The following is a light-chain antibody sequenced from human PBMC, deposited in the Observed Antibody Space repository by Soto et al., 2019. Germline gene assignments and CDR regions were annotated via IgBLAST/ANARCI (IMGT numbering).Light chain of an antibody. CDR2: DVS. CDR1: SSDVDGYNY. CDR3: SSYTTSNTRQIV. Sequence: QSVLTQPASVSGSPGQSINISCTGTSSDVDGYNYVSWYQHHPGKAPKLIIYDVSNRPSGVSNPFSGSKSGNTASLTISGLQPEDEADYYCSSYTTSNTRQIVFGTGTKSPS. V-gene: IGLV2-14*03. J-gene: IGLJ1*01.